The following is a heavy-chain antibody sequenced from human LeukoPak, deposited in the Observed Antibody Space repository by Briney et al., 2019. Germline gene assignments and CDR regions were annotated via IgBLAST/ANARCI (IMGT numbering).Heavy chain of an antibody. CDR2: IRDDGSDK. V-gene: IGHV3-7*01. J-gene: IGHJ4*02. CDR3: VRHTRRSPGDY. CDR1: GFTFSSYW. D-gene: IGHD1-26*01. Sequence: GGSLRLSCAASGFTFSSYWMTWVRQAPGKGLEWMANIRDDGSDKYYVDSVKGRFTISRDSAQNTLLLQMDSLRVEDTAVYYCVRHTRRSPGDYWGQGTLVTVSS.